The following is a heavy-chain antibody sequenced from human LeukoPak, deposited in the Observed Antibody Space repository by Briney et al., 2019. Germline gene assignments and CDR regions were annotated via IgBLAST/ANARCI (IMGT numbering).Heavy chain of an antibody. CDR1: GFTFSSYR. Sequence: GGSLRLSCAASGFTFSSYRMSWVRQAPGKGLEWVANIKQDGSEKYYVDSVKGRFTISRDNAKNSLYLQMNSLRAEDTAVYYCAREGNYDFWSGPFDYWGQGTLVTVSS. D-gene: IGHD3-3*01. J-gene: IGHJ4*02. CDR3: AREGNYDFWSGPFDY. CDR2: IKQDGSEK. V-gene: IGHV3-7*01.